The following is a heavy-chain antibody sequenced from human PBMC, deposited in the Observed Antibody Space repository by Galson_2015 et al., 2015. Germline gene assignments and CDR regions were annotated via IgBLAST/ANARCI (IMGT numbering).Heavy chain of an antibody. CDR2: ISYDGRDK. CDR3: AKGIHTYSGGWVGYYGMDV. D-gene: IGHD6-19*01. J-gene: IGHJ6*02. Sequence: SLRLSCAASGFTFNNYGIHWVRQAPGKGLEWVALISYDGRDKYYADSVKGRFTISRDNSKNTLYLQMNSQRAEDTAVYYCAKGIHTYSGGWVGYYGMDVWGQGTTVTVSS. CDR1: GFTFNNYG. V-gene: IGHV3-30*18.